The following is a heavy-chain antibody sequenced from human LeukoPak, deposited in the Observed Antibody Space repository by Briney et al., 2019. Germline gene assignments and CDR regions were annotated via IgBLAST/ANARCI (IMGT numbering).Heavy chain of an antibody. Sequence: ASVKVSCKASGYTFTSYAMNWVRQAPGQGLEWMGWINTNTGNPTYAQGFTGRFVFSLDTSVSTAYLQISSLKAEDTAVYYCASSPEAAAGTGNWFDPWGQGTLVTVSS. J-gene: IGHJ5*02. CDR3: ASSPEAAAGTGNWFDP. CDR1: GYTFTSYA. D-gene: IGHD6-13*01. CDR2: INTNTGNP. V-gene: IGHV7-4-1*02.